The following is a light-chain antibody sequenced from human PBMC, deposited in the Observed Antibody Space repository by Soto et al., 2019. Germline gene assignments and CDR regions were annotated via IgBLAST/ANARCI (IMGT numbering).Light chain of an antibody. CDR3: QQYSTWPET. Sequence: EIVMTQSPATLSVSPGERATLSCRASQSISNSLAWYHHRPGQAPRLLIYDAFTRATGIPARFSGSGSGTEFTLTIGSLQSEDFAVYYCQQYSTWPETFGQGTKVEI. V-gene: IGKV3-15*01. J-gene: IGKJ1*01. CDR2: DAF. CDR1: QSISNS.